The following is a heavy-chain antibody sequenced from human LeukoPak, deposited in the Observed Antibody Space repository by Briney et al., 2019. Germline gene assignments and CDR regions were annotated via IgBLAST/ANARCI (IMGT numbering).Heavy chain of an antibody. Sequence: PSETLSLTCAVYGGSFSGYYWSWIRQPPGKGLEWIGEINHSGSTNYNPSLKSRVTISVDTSKNQFSLKLSSVTAADTAVYYRARELWAYSSGWYGSWFDPWGQGTLVTVSS. CDR1: GGSFSGYY. V-gene: IGHV4-34*01. D-gene: IGHD6-19*01. CDR2: INHSGST. CDR3: ARELWAYSSGWYGSWFDP. J-gene: IGHJ5*02.